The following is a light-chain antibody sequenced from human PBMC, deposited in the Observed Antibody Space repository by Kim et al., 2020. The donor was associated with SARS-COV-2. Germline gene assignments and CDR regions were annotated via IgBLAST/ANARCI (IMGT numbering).Light chain of an antibody. CDR1: NIGSKS. J-gene: IGLJ1*01. CDR3: QVWDSSSDHYV. CDR2: YDS. Sequence: SSELTQPPSVPVAPGKTARITCGGNNIGSKSVHWYQQKPGQAPVLVIYYDSDRPSGIPERFSGSNSGNTATLTISRVEAGDEADYYCQVWDSSSDHYVFGNGTKVTVL. V-gene: IGLV3-21*04.